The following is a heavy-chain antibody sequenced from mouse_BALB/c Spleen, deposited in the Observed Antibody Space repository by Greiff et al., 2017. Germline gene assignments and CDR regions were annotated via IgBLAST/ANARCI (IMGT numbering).Heavy chain of an antibody. CDR2: ISSGGSYT. CDR1: GFTFSSYA. CDR3: ARVGNWYFDV. Sequence: EVMLVESGGGLVKPGGSLKLSCAASGFTFSSYAMSWVRQSPEKRLEWVAEISSGGSYTYYPDTVTGRFTISRDNAKNTLYLEMSSLRSEDTAMYYCARVGNWYFDVWGAGTTVTVSS. V-gene: IGHV5-9-4*01. J-gene: IGHJ1*01.